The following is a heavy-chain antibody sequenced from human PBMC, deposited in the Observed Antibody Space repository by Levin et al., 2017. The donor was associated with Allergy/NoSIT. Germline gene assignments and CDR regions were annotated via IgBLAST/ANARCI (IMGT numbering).Heavy chain of an antibody. CDR2: ISTSSSYI. V-gene: IGHV3-21*01. CDR3: ARDHSSSGGNFDY. Sequence: GASVKVSCASSGFTFSSYSMNWVRQAPGKGLEWVSSISTSSSYIYYADSVKGRFTISRDNAKNSLYLQMNSLRAEDTAVYYCARDHSSSGGNFDYWGQGTLVTVSS. J-gene: IGHJ4*02. CDR1: GFTFSSYS. D-gene: IGHD2-15*01.